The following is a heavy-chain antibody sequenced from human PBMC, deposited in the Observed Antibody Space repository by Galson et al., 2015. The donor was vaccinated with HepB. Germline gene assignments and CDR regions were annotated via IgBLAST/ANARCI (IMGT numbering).Heavy chain of an antibody. Sequence: SLRLSCAASGFTFSSYSMNWVRQAPGKGLEWVSSISSSSSYIYYADSVKGRFTISRDNAKNSLYLQMNSLRAEDTAVYYCARSLVADDPFDIWGQGTMVTVSS. V-gene: IGHV3-21*01. CDR2: ISSSSSYI. J-gene: IGHJ3*02. CDR3: ARSLVADDPFDI. D-gene: IGHD5-12*01. CDR1: GFTFSSYS.